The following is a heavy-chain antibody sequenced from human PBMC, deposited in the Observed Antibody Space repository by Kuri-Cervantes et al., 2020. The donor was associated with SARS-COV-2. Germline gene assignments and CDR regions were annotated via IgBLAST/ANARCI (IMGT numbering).Heavy chain of an antibody. CDR3: ARSGPGAISREDGALDI. CDR2: ITPFNGNT. CDR1: GDTFTYRF. Sequence: SVKVSCKASGDTFTYRFLHWVRQAPGQAPEWTGWITPFNGNTKYAQKFQDRVTITRDRSMNTAYMELSSLRSEDTAMYYCARSGPGAISREDGALDIWGQGTMVTVSS. V-gene: IGHV1-45*02. D-gene: IGHD4/OR15-4a*01. J-gene: IGHJ3*02.